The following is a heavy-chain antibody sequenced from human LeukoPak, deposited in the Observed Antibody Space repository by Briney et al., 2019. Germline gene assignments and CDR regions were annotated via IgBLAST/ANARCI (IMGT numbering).Heavy chain of an antibody. Sequence: GASVKVSCKASGYTFTSYYMHWVRQAPGQGLESMGIINPSGGSTSYAQKFQGRVTMTRDTSTSTVYMELSSLRSEGPAGYYCPRARGPTVRRLLYYFDYWGQGTLVPVSS. CDR2: INPSGGST. V-gene: IGHV1-46*01. CDR1: GYTFTSYY. CDR3: PRARGPTVRRLLYYFDY. D-gene: IGHD2-21*01. J-gene: IGHJ4*02.